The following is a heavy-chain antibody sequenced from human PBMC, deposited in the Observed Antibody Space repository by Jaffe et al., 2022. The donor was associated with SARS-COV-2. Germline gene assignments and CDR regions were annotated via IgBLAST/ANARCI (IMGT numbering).Heavy chain of an antibody. V-gene: IGHV4-30-4*01. J-gene: IGHJ4*02. CDR1: DGSISSGDYY. CDR3: ARVSLREVAAAPGNFDY. Sequence: QVQLQESGPGLVKPSQTLSLTCTVSDGSISSGDYYWSWIRQPPGKGLEWIGYIHYSGSTYYNPSLKSRVTISVDTSKNQFSLKLSSVTAADTAVYYCARVSLREVAAAPGNFDYWGQGTLVTVSS. CDR2: IHYSGST. D-gene: IGHD6-13*01.